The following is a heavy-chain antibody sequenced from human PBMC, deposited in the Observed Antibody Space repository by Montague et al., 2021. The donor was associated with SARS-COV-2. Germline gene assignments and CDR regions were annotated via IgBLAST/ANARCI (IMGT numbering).Heavy chain of an antibody. V-gene: IGHV4-39*01. CDR1: GGSICSSTYY. Sequence: SETLSLTCTVSGGSICSSTYYWAWIRQPPGKGLEWIGSMYYRGSTYYNPSLKSRVFISVDTTKKQLSLTLTPVTAADTTVYYCARQEDRSGWISGPFDFRGQG. CDR3: ARQEDRSGWISGPFDF. CDR2: MYYRGST. D-gene: IGHD6-19*01. J-gene: IGHJ4*02.